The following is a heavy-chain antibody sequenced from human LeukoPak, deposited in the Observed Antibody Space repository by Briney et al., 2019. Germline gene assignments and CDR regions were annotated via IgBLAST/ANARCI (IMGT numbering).Heavy chain of an antibody. D-gene: IGHD6-13*01. CDR3: AKGYGQRLVNNWFDP. CDR2: ISYDGSNI. V-gene: IGHV3-30*18. CDR1: GFTFSTHG. J-gene: IGHJ5*02. Sequence: TGGSLRLSCAASGFTFSTHGMHWVRQAPGKGLEWVAVISYDGSNIYYGDSVKGRFTVSRDNSKNTLYLQMNSLRAEDTAVYYCAKGYGQRLVNNWFDPWGQGTLVTVSS.